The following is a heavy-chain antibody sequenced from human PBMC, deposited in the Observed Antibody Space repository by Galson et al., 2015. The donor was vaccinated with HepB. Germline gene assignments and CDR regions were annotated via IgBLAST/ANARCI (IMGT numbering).Heavy chain of an antibody. CDR2: TYYRSKWYN. CDR1: GDSVSSNSAA. J-gene: IGHJ4*02. Sequence: CAISGDSVSSNSAAWNWIRQSPSRGLEWLGRTYYRSKWYNDYALSVKSRITINPDTSKNQFSLQLNSVTPEDTAVYYCAREGNYAGTGHYLERLDYWGQGTLVTVSS. V-gene: IGHV6-1*01. D-gene: IGHD3-22*01. CDR3: AREGNYAGTGHYLERLDY.